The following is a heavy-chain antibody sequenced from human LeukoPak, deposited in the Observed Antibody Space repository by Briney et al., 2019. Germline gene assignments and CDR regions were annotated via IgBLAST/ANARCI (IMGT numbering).Heavy chain of an antibody. D-gene: IGHD3-22*01. V-gene: IGHV3-53*01. CDR2: IYSGGST. CDR3: ARGADSSGHYSIFYFDY. Sequence: GGSLRLSCAASGFSVSSNYMSWVRQAPGKGLEWVSFIYSGGSTYYPDSVKGRFTFSRDNSKNMLYLQMNSLRAEDTAVYYCARGADSSGHYSIFYFDYWGQGTLVTVSS. J-gene: IGHJ4*02. CDR1: GFSVSSNY.